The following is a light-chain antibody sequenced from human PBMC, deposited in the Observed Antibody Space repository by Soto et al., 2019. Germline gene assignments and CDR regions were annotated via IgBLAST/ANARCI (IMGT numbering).Light chain of an antibody. CDR2: AAS. V-gene: IGKV1-39*01. CDR3: QQSYSTPIT. Sequence: GDRATITCRASQDINNYLAWYQKRPGKVPKLLIYAASSLQSGVPSRFSGSGSGTDFTLTISSLQPEDFATYYCQQSYSTPITFGQGTRLEI. CDR1: QDINNY. J-gene: IGKJ5*01.